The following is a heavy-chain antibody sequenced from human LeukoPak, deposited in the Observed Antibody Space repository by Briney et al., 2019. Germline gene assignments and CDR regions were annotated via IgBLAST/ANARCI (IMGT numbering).Heavy chain of an antibody. CDR2: IYYSGST. CDR1: GGSISSYY. V-gene: IGHV4-59*01. D-gene: IGHD6-19*01. CDR3: AERTPAVAGTMAFDI. Sequence: SETLSLTCTVSGGSISSYYWSWIRQPPGKGLEWIGYIYYSGSTNYNPSLKSRVTISVDTSKNQFSLKLSSVTAADTGVYCCAERTPAVAGTMAFDIWGQGTMVAVSS. J-gene: IGHJ3*02.